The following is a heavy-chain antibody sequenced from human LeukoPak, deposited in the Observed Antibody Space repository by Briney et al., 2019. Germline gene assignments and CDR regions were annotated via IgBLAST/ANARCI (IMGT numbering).Heavy chain of an antibody. CDR3: ARNAGTTYYGSGSYFGWFDP. CDR1: GYTFTGYY. CDR2: INPNSGGT. V-gene: IGHV1-2*02. Sequence: ASVKVSCKASGYTFTGYYMHWVRQAPGQGLEWMGWINPNSGGTNYAQKFQGRVTMTRDTSISTAYMALSSLRSEDTAVYYCARNAGTTYYGSGSYFGWFDPWGQGTLVTVSS. J-gene: IGHJ5*02. D-gene: IGHD3-10*01.